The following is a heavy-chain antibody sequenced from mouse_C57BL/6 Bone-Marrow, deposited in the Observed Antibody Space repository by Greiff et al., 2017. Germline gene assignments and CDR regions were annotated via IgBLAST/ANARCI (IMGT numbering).Heavy chain of an antibody. CDR3: ARSYYDYGGKGV. J-gene: IGHJ2*01. D-gene: IGHD2-4*01. Sequence: VQLQQPGAELAKPGASVKLSCKASGYTFTSYWMTWVKQRPGQGLEWIGYIYPGSGYTKYNQKFKDKATLTADKSSSTAYMQLSSLTYEDSAVYDSARSYYDYGGKGVWGQGTTLTVSS. CDR2: IYPGSGYT. CDR1: GYTFTSYW. V-gene: IGHV1-7*01.